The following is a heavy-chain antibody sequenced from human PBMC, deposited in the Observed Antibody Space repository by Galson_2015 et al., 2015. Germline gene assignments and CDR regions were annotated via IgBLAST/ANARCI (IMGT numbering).Heavy chain of an antibody. J-gene: IGHJ6*03. CDR2: IKSKTDGGTT. Sequence: SLRLSCAASGFTFSNAWMSWVRQAPGKGLEWVGRIKSKTDGGTTDYAAPVKGRFTISRDDSKNTLYLQMNSLKTEDTAVYYCTTEVPAAIFHYYYYYMDVWGKGTTVTVSS. CDR1: GFTFSNAW. V-gene: IGHV3-15*01. D-gene: IGHD2-2*01. CDR3: TTEVPAAIFHYYYYYMDV.